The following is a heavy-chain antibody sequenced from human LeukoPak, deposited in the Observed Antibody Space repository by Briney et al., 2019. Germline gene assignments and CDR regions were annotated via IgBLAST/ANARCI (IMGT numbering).Heavy chain of an antibody. CDR1: GYTFTGYY. CDR2: IIPIFGTA. J-gene: IGHJ4*02. V-gene: IGHV1-69*13. Sequence: SVKVSCKASGYTFTGYYMHWVRQAPGQGLEWMGGIIPIFGTANYAQKFQGRVTITADESTSTAYMELSSLRSEDTAVYYCAREATVTYFDYWGQGTLVTVSS. D-gene: IGHD4-17*01. CDR3: AREATVTYFDY.